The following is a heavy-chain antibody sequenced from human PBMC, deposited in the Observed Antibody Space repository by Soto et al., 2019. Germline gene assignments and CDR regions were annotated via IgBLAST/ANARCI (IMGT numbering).Heavy chain of an antibody. CDR1: GFTVSSNY. J-gene: IGHJ6*02. CDR3: ARHTGNFDYYGMDV. CDR2: IYSGGST. Sequence: GGSLRLSCAASGFTVSSNYMSWVRQAPGKGLEWVSVIYSGGSTYYADSVKGRFTISRDNSKNTLYLQMNSLRAEDTAVYYCARHTGNFDYYGMDVWGQGTTVTVSS. D-gene: IGHD4-4*01. V-gene: IGHV3-53*01.